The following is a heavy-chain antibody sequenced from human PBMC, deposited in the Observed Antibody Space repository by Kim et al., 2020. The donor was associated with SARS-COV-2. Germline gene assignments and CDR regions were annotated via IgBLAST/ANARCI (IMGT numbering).Heavy chain of an antibody. CDR1: GFTFGSYW. CDR2: INQGGSEK. J-gene: IGHJ6*02. Sequence: GGSLRLSCVASGFTFGSYWMSWVRQAPGKGLEWVANINQGGSEKYFVSSVKGRFTISRDNAKNSLYLQMNSLRAEDMAMYFCARDILSWGSYYSRAYFHGMDVWGQGTTVTVSS. CDR3: ARDILSWGSYYSRAYFHGMDV. D-gene: IGHD3-10*01. V-gene: IGHV3-7*01.